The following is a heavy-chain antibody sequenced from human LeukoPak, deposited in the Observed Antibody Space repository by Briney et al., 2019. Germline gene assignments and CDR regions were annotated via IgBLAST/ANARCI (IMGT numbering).Heavy chain of an antibody. D-gene: IGHD2/OR15-2a*01. CDR2: IIPIFGTA. CDR3: ARDFLDWYFDL. Sequence: ASVTVSCKASGGTFSSYAISWVRQAPGQGLEWMGGIIPIFGTANYAQKFQGRVTITADESTSTAYMELSSLRSEDTAVYYCARDFLDWYFDLWGRGTLVTVSS. CDR1: GGTFSSYA. J-gene: IGHJ2*01. V-gene: IGHV1-69*13.